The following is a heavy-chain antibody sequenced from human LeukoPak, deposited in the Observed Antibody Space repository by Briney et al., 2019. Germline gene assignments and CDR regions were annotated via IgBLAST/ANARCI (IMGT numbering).Heavy chain of an antibody. CDR1: GFTFSSYS. J-gene: IGHJ2*01. D-gene: IGHD5-24*01. CDR2: ISSSSSYI. CDR3: AREVEVEMSTGCFDL. Sequence: GGSLRLSCAASGFTFSSYSMNWVRQAPGKGLEWVSSISSSSSYIYYADSVKGRFTISRDNAKNSLYLQMNSLRAEDTAVYYCAREVEVEMSTGCFDLWGRGTLVTVSS. V-gene: IGHV3-21*01.